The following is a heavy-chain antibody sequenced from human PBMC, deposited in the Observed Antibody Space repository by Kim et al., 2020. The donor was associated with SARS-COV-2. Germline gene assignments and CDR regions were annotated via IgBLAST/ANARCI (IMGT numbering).Heavy chain of an antibody. V-gene: IGHV1-18*01. D-gene: IGHD3-10*01. Sequence: NYAQKLQGRVTMTTDTSTSTAYMELRSLRSDDTAVYYCARDQWFGEHEADWGQGTLVTVSS. CDR3: ARDQWFGEHEAD. J-gene: IGHJ4*02.